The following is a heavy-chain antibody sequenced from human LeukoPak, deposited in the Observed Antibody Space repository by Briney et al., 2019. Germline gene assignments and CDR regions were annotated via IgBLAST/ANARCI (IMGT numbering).Heavy chain of an antibody. CDR3: AKDPPYYYDSSGYGGGAFDI. CDR1: GSTFSSYA. CDR2: ISGSSGNT. Sequence: GGSLRLSCAASGSTFSSYAMSWVRQAPGKGLEWVSAISGSSGNTYYADSVKGRFTISRDNSKNTLYVQMNSLRAEDTAVYYCAKDPPYYYDSSGYGGGAFDIWGQGTMVTVSS. J-gene: IGHJ3*02. D-gene: IGHD3-22*01. V-gene: IGHV3-23*01.